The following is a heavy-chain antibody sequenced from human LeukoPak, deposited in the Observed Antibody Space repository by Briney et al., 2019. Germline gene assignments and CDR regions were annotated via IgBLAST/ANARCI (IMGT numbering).Heavy chain of an antibody. J-gene: IGHJ4*02. CDR1: GGSISSYY. CDR2: ISYSGYT. V-gene: IGHV4-59*08. CDR3: ARHSGSYAFDY. D-gene: IGHD3-10*01. Sequence: SETLSLTCTVSGGSISSYYWSWIRQPPGKGLEWIGYISYSGYTNYNPSLKSRVTISIDTSRNQFSLKLSSVTAADTAVYYCARHSGSYAFDYWGQETLVTVSS.